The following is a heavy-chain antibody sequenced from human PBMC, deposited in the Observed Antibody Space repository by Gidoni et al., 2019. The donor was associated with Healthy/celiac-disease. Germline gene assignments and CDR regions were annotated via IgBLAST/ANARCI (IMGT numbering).Heavy chain of an antibody. J-gene: IGHJ6*02. CDR2: ISGSGGST. V-gene: IGHV3-23*01. CDR1: GFPFSSYA. D-gene: IGHD6-19*01. CDR3: AKAHEGIAVAGTLGMDV. Sequence: EVQLLESGGGLVQPGGSLRLSCAASGFPFSSYAMSWVRQAPGKGLEWVSAISGSGGSTYYAASVKGRFTISSDNSKNTLYLQMNSLRAEDTAVYYCAKAHEGIAVAGTLGMDVWGQGTTVTVSS.